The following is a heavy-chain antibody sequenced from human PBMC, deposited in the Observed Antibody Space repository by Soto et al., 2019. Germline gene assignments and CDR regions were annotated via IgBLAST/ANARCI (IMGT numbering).Heavy chain of an antibody. Sequence: VASVKVSCKASGYTFTGYYLHWVRQAPGQGLEWMGWINPNSGGTNYAQKFQGWVTMTWDTSISTAYMELSRLTSDDTAVYYCAREAAYYDSSGYYRPFDYWGQGALVTVSS. D-gene: IGHD3-22*01. CDR1: GYTFTGYY. J-gene: IGHJ4*02. CDR3: AREAAYYDSSGYYRPFDY. CDR2: INPNSGGT. V-gene: IGHV1-2*04.